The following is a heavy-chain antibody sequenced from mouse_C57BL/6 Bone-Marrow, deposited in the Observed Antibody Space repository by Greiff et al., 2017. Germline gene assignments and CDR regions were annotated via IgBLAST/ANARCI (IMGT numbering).Heavy chain of an antibody. J-gene: IGHJ2*01. CDR1: GYTFTSYW. CDR2: IDPSDSYT. CDR3: ARGVYYSGDFDY. V-gene: IGHV1-69*01. Sequence: QVQLQQPGAELVMPGASVKLSCKASGYTFTSYWMHWVKQRPGQGLEWIGEIDPSDSYTNYNQKFKGKSTLTVDKSSSTASMQLSSLTSEDSAVYYCARGVYYSGDFDYWGQGTTLTVSS. D-gene: IGHD2-12*01.